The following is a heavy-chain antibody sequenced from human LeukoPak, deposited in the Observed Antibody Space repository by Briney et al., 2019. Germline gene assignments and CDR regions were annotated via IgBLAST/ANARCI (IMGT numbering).Heavy chain of an antibody. J-gene: IGHJ4*02. V-gene: IGHV3-23*01. CDR2: ISGSGGST. CDR1: AFTFSSYA. CDR3: AKVDAAYRSSTSCFYFDY. D-gene: IGHD2-2*01. Sequence: GGSLRLSCAASAFTFSSYAMSWVRQAPGKGLEWVSAISGSGGSTYYADSVKGRFTISRDNSKNTLYLQMNSLRAEDTAVYYCAKVDAAYRSSTSCFYFDYWGQGTLVTVSS.